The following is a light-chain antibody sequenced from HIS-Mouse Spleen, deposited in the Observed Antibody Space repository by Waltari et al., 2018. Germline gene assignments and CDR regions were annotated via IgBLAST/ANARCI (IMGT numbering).Light chain of an antibody. CDR2: GAS. CDR1: QSVRRN. V-gene: IGKV3-15*01. Sequence: EIVMTQSPATLSVSPGDRATLSCRASQSVRRNLAWYQQKPGQAPRLLIYGASTRATGIPARFSGSGSGTEFTLTISSMQSEDFAVYYCQQYNNWQFTFGPGTKVDIK. CDR3: QQYNNWQFT. J-gene: IGKJ3*01.